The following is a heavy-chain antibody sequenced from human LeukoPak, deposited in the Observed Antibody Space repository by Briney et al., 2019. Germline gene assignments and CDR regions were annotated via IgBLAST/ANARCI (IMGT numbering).Heavy chain of an antibody. V-gene: IGHV3-48*03. D-gene: IGHD6-13*01. CDR1: GFTFSSYE. CDR2: ITGSGSTI. Sequence: PGGSLRLSCVASGFTFSSYEMNWVRQAPGKGLEWVSYITGSGSTIYYADSVRGRFTISRDNTKNSLYLQMNSLRAEDTAAYYCASIPSRRQLVDYWGQGTLVIVSS. CDR3: ASIPSRRQLVDY. J-gene: IGHJ4*02.